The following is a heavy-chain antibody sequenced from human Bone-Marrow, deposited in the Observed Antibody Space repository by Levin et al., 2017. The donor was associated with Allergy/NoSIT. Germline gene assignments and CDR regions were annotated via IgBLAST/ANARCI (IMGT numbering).Heavy chain of an antibody. J-gene: IGHJ4*02. CDR1: GFIFSNFG. CDR3: AKKQRLTFFDA. D-gene: IGHD6-25*01. CDR2: ISHDGSNI. Sequence: PGGSLRLSCTASGFIFSNFGMHWVRQAPGKGLEWVASISHDGSNIFYSDSVRGRFAISRDNSKNTLDLHVNSLRRDDTALYYCAKKQRLTFFDAWGQGTQVTVSS. V-gene: IGHV3-30*18.